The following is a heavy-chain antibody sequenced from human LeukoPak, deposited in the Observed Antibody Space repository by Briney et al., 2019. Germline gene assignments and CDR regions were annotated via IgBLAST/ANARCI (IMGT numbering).Heavy chain of an antibody. Sequence: PGGSLRLSCVASGFTFSTYAMTWVRQAPGKGLEWVSAISGGSGLKYYGDSVKGRFTVSRDNSKNTQYLQMNDLRTEDTAVYYGTNLGNWNDVRDYWGQGTLVTVSS. CDR2: ISGGSGLK. CDR1: GFTFSTYA. D-gene: IGHD1-1*01. J-gene: IGHJ4*02. V-gene: IGHV3-23*01. CDR3: TNLGNWNDVRDY.